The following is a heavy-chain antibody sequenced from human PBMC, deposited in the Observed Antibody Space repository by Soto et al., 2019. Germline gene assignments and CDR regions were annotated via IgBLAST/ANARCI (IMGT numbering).Heavy chain of an antibody. CDR3: ARRIAVDVAGFDY. J-gene: IGHJ4*02. V-gene: IGHV5-51*01. D-gene: IGHD6-19*01. CDR2: IYPGDSDT. CDR1: GYSFTNYW. Sequence: PGESLKISCKGSGYSFTNYWIAWVRQMPGKGLEWMGIIYPGDSDTRYSPSFQGQVTISADKSISTAYLQWSSLKASDTAMYYCARRIAVDVAGFDYWGQGTLVTVSS.